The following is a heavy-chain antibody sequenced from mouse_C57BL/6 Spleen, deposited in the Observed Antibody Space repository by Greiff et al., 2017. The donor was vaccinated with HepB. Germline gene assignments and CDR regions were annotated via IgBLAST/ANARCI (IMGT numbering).Heavy chain of an antibody. CDR1: GYSFTSYY. CDR2: IYPGSGNT. CDR3: ARSEPGWYFDV. Sequence: QVQLQQSGPELVKPGASVKISCKASGYSFTSYYIHWVKQRPGQGLEWIGWIYPGSGNTKYNEKFKGKATLTADTSSSTAYMQLSSLTSEDSAVYYCARSEPGWYFDVWGTGTTVTVSS. V-gene: IGHV1-66*01. J-gene: IGHJ1*03.